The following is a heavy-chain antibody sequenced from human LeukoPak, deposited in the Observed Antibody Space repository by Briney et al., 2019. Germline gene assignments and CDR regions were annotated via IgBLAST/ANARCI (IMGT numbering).Heavy chain of an antibody. CDR1: GDSISSSTYY. Sequence: SDTLSLTCTVSGDSISSSTYYWDWIRQPPGEGLEWIGRVFSTGSPYYKPSLKSRVTVSVDKSKNQFSLKLTSVTAADTAVYFCHSGGTSYHIDVWGTGTTVTVSS. CDR3: HSGGTSYHIDV. V-gene: IGHV4-39*07. J-gene: IGHJ6*03. CDR2: VFSTGSP. D-gene: IGHD2-15*01.